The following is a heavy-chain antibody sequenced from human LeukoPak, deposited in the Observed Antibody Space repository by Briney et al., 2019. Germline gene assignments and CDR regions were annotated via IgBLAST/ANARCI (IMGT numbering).Heavy chain of an antibody. Sequence: PSETLSLTCTVSGGSISTFYWSWLRQPPGQGLEWIGYIYYSGSTNYNPSLKSRVTISVDTSKNQFSLRLSSVTAADTAVYYCAREDPQTTVPEGLDVWGQGTTVTVSS. J-gene: IGHJ6*02. V-gene: IGHV4-59*01. CDR2: IYYSGST. CDR1: GGSISTFY. D-gene: IGHD4-17*01. CDR3: AREDPQTTVPEGLDV.